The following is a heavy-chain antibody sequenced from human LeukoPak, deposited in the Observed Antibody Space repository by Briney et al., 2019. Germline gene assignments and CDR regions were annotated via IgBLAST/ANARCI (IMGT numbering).Heavy chain of an antibody. Sequence: PGGSLRLSCAASGFIFSTYSMHWVRQAPDKGLEWVAFIRNDGRNKRYADSVKGRFTISRDNSKNTLYLQMNTLRAEDTALYYCAKDLNYGDLLDYWGQGTLVTVSS. CDR2: IRNDGRNK. D-gene: IGHD4-17*01. J-gene: IGHJ4*02. CDR3: AKDLNYGDLLDY. CDR1: GFIFSTYS. V-gene: IGHV3-30*02.